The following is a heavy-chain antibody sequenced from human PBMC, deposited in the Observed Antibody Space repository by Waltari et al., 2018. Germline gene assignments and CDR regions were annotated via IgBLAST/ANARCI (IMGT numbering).Heavy chain of an antibody. CDR2: VFQSGSA. CDR3: AKISLHREGYS. D-gene: IGHD2-15*01. CDR1: GDSISSLSW. V-gene: IGHV4-4*02. Sequence: QLQESGPWLVESSGTLSLTCTVSGDSISSLSWWTWVHQPPGKGLEWIGEVFQSGSANYSPSLKSRVTLSVDKSTNQFFLTLNSVTAADTAMYYCAKISLHREGYSWGQGTLVTV. J-gene: IGHJ4*02.